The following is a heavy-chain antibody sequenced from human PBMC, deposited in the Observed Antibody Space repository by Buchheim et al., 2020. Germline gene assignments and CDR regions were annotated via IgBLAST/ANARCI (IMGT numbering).Heavy chain of an antibody. J-gene: IGHJ6*02. CDR1: GYSFTNYW. CDR2: IYPGDSDT. V-gene: IGHV5-51*01. Sequence: EVQLVQSGAEVKKPGESLKISCKGSGYSFTNYWIGWVRQMPGKGLEWMGIIYPGDSDTRYSPSFQGQVTISADKSISTAYPPWSSLKASDTAMYYCASHSPVNTVTTRNYYGMDVWGQGTT. D-gene: IGHD4-11*01. CDR3: ASHSPVNTVTTRNYYGMDV.